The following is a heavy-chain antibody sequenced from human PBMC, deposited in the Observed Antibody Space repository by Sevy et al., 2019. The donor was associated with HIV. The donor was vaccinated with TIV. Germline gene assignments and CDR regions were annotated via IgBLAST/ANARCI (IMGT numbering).Heavy chain of an antibody. CDR2: ISGSGTST. V-gene: IGHV3-23*01. CDR3: GKVSIFGVGGFYDY. D-gene: IGHD3-3*01. CDR1: GFTFSEAW. Sequence: GGSLRLSCAASGFTFSEAWMSWVRQAPGKGLEWVSGISGSGTSTYYTDSVKGRFTISRDNSKNTVYLQMNNLRAEDTAVYYCGKVSIFGVGGFYDYWGQGTLVTVSS. J-gene: IGHJ4*02.